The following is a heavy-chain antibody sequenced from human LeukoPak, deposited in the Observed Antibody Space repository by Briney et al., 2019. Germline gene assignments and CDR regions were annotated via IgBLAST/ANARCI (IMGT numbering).Heavy chain of an antibody. CDR2: ISRGGGTI. V-gene: IGHV3-23*01. CDR1: GFNFSSEA. Sequence: GGSLRLSCAASGFNFSSEAMSWIRKIPGKGLDWVSGISRGGGTIYHADSVKGRFTISRDNSKSTLYLEMSSLRAEDTAVYFCARKDGYFDLWGRGTLVTVSS. CDR3: ARKDGYFDL. J-gene: IGHJ2*01.